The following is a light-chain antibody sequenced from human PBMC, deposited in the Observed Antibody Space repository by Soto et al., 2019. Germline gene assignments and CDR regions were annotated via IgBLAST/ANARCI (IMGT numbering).Light chain of an antibody. CDR3: CSYTTSDIYV. J-gene: IGLJ1*01. Sequence: QSALTQPASVSGSPGQSIAISCTGTSSDVGAYDYVSWYQQHPGKAPKLMIYDVSHRPSGVSNRFSGSKSGNTASLTISGLQAEDEADYFCCSYTTSDIYVFGPGTKLTV. V-gene: IGLV2-14*01. CDR2: DVS. CDR1: SSDVGAYDY.